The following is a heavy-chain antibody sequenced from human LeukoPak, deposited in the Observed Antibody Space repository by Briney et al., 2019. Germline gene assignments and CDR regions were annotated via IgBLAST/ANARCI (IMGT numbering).Heavy chain of an antibody. CDR1: GYTFSSHD. D-gene: IGHD2-2*01. V-gene: IGHV1-8*01. Sequence: ASVKVSCKASGYTFSSHDIYWVRQAPGRGLEWMGWMNLNSGDTYYAQNFQGRFSITSDTSKSTTYMDLASLAPEDTAVYYCARVPVPAPRRGLYFDYWGQGTLITVSS. J-gene: IGHJ4*02. CDR3: ARVPVPAPRRGLYFDY. CDR2: MNLNSGDT.